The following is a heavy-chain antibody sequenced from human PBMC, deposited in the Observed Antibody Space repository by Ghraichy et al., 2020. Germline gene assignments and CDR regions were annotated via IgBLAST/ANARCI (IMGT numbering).Heavy chain of an antibody. D-gene: IGHD6-13*01. Sequence: GGSLRLSCAASGFTFRSYAMTWVRQAPGKGLEWVSAVSGSGTYTFYADSVKGRFTISRDNFKNTLYLQMNSLRVEDTAVYYCAKALRAAGHPDDAFDIWGQGTMVTVSS. CDR1: GFTFRSYA. J-gene: IGHJ3*02. CDR2: VSGSGTYT. CDR3: AKALRAAGHPDDAFDI. V-gene: IGHV3-23*01.